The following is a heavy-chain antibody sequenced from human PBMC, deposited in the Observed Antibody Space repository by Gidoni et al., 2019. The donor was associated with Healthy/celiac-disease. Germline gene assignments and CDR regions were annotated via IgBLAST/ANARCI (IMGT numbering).Heavy chain of an antibody. CDR2: IIPIFGTA. CDR3: ARLRDGYKPRYYFDY. Sequence: QVQLVQSGAEVKKPGSSVKVSCKASGGTFSSYAISWVRQAPGQGREWMGGIIPIFGTANYAQKFQGRVTITADKSTSTAYMELSSLRSEDTAVYYCARLRDGYKPRYYFDYWGQGTLVTVSS. CDR1: GGTFSSYA. D-gene: IGHD5-12*01. J-gene: IGHJ4*02. V-gene: IGHV1-69*06.